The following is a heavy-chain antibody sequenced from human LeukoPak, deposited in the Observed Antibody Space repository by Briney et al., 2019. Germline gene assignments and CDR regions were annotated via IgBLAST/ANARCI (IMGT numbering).Heavy chain of an antibody. CDR3: AKTEGVLRFLEWFWLGAFDI. J-gene: IGHJ3*02. V-gene: IGHV3-74*01. Sequence: PGGSLRLSCEASGFTFSSYWMHWVRQAPGKGLVWVSRIDSNGNHIGYVDSVEGRFTISRDNAKNTLYLQMNSLRAEDTAVYYCAKTEGVLRFLEWFWLGAFDIWGQGIMVTVSS. CDR2: IDSNGNHI. D-gene: IGHD3-3*01. CDR1: GFTFSSYW.